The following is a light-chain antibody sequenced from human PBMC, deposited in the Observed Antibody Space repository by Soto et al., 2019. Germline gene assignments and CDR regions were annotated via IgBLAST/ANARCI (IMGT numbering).Light chain of an antibody. CDR2: KAS. CDR1: QSVGYW. CDR3: QQYGSSPWT. V-gene: IGKV1-5*03. J-gene: IGKJ1*01. Sequence: ASVGDRVTITCRASQSVGYWLAWYQQKKGKAPKLLIYKASTLKSGVPSRFSGSGYGTDFNLTISRLEPEDFAVYDCQQYGSSPWTFGQGTKVDIK.